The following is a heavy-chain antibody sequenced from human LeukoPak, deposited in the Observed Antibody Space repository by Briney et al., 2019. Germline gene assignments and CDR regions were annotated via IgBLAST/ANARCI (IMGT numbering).Heavy chain of an antibody. V-gene: IGHV4-39*07. CDR1: GGSISSSSYY. CDR3: ARALVVVAATPRRYWFDP. D-gene: IGHD2-15*01. CDR2: IYYSGST. J-gene: IGHJ5*02. Sequence: TSETLSLTCTVSGGSISSSSYYWGWIRQPPGKGLEWIGSIYYSGSTYYNPSLKSRVTISVDTSKNQFSLKLSSVTAADTAVYYCARALVVVAATPRRYWFDPWGQGTLVTVSS.